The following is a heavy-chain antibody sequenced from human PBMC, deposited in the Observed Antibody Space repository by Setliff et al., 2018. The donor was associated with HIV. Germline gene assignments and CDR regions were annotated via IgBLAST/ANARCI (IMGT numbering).Heavy chain of an antibody. V-gene: IGHV4-59*04. Sequence: KPSETLSLTCSVSGGSISFYYWNWIRQHPGKGLEWIGYIYYTGTTYYNPSLENRVTMSVDTSKNQVSLKLSSVTAADTAVYYCAIGDEYPGVFQSWGQGKVVTVSS. CDR3: AIGDEYPGVFQS. CDR2: IYYTGTT. D-gene: IGHD2-2*01. J-gene: IGHJ5*02. CDR1: GGSISFYY.